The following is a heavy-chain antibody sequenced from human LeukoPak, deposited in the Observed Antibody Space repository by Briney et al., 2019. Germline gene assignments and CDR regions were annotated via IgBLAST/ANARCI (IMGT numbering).Heavy chain of an antibody. D-gene: IGHD6-13*01. CDR1: GYTFTGYY. V-gene: IGHV1-2*02. CDR3: ARSSSDLPYFDY. J-gene: IGHJ4*02. Sequence: ASVKVSCKASGYTFTGYYMHWVRQAPGQGLEWMGWINPNSGGTNYAQKFQGRVTMTRDTSISTAYMELSRLRSDDTAVYYCARSSSDLPYFDYWGQGTLVTVSS. CDR2: INPNSGGT.